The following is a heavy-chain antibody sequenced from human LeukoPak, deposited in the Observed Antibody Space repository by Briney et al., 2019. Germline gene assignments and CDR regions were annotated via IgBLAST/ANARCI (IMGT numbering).Heavy chain of an antibody. V-gene: IGHV1-18*01. D-gene: IGHD3-16*02. CDR1: GYTFTSYG. CDR2: ISAYNGNT. J-gene: IGHJ4*02. Sequence: ASVKVSCKASGYTFTSYGIRWVRQAPGQGLEWMGWISAYNGNTNYAQKLQGRVTMTTDTSTSTAYMELRSLRSDDTAVYYCARGDNYDYVWGSYRLPFDYWGQGTLVTVSS. CDR3: ARGDNYDYVWGSYRLPFDY.